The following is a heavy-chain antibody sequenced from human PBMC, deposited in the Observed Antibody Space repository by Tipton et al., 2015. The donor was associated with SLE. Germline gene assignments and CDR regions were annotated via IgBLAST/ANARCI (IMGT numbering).Heavy chain of an antibody. J-gene: IGHJ6*02. CDR3: ARDDRSGYDRYYYGMDV. Sequence: QSGAEVKKPGSSVKVSCKASGGTFSSYAISWVRQAPGQGLEWMGRIIPIFGTANYAQKFQGRVTITADESTSTAYMELSSLRSEDTAVYYCARDDRSGYDRYYYGMDVWGQGTTVTVSS. V-gene: IGHV1-69*13. D-gene: IGHD5-12*01. CDR1: GGTFSSYA. CDR2: IIPIFGTA.